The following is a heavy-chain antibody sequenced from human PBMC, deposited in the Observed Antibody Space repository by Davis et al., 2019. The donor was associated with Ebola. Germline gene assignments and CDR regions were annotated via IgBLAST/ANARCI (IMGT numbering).Heavy chain of an antibody. V-gene: IGHV6-1*01. CDR3: ARGWLRTGLDI. CDR1: GDSVSTAG. CDR2: TYYKSKWYN. Sequence: HSQTLSLTCAISGDSVSTAGWNWIRQSPSRGLEWLGRTYYKSKWYNDYAVSVKSRITINPDTSENQFSLQLDSVTPEDTAVYYCARGWLRTGLDIWGQGTMVIVSS. D-gene: IGHD5-12*01. J-gene: IGHJ3*02.